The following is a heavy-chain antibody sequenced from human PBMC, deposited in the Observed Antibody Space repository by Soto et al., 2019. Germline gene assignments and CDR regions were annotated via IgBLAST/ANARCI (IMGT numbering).Heavy chain of an antibody. CDR2: IHGGGSKT. D-gene: IGHD2-15*01. J-gene: IGHJ4*02. CDR3: VRDDNGRGMDY. V-gene: IGHV3-74*01. CDR1: GFTFSRYW. Sequence: EVQLLESGGGLVQPWGSLRLSCAASGFTFSRYWMHWVRQTTEKGLVWVSHIHGGGSKTIYADSVKGRFTISRDNAKKTLYLQMNSLRSEDTDICYCVRDDNGRGMDYWGLGTLVTVS.